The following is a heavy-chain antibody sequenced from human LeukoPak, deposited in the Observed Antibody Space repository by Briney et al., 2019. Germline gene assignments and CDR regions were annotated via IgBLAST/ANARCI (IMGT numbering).Heavy chain of an antibody. D-gene: IGHD2-2*01. J-gene: IGHJ4*02. CDR1: GFTVSSNY. CDR3: AKVGGYCSSTSCSHFDY. Sequence: GGSLRLSCAASGFTVSSNYMSWVRQAPGKGLEWVSVIYSGGSTYYADSVKGRFTISRDNSENTLYLQMNSLRAEDTAVYYCAKVGGYCSSTSCSHFDYWGQGTLVTVSS. CDR2: IYSGGST. V-gene: IGHV3-66*01.